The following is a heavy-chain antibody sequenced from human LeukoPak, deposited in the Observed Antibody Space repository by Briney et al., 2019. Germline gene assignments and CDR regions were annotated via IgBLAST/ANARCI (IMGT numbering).Heavy chain of an antibody. CDR1: GGTFSSYA. D-gene: IGHD3-22*01. J-gene: IGHJ6*03. CDR3: ARGPGGRSGYYPLEDYYYYYYMDV. Sequence: SVKVSCKASGGTFSSYAISWVRQAPGQGLEWMGGIIPIFGTANYAQKLQGRVTMTTDTSTSTAYMELRSLRSDDTAVYYCARGPGGRSGYYPLEDYYYYYYMDVWDKGTTVTVSS. CDR2: IIPIFGTA. V-gene: IGHV1-69*05.